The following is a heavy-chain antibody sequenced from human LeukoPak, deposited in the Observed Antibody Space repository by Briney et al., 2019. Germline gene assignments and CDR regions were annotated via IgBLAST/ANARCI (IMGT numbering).Heavy chain of an antibody. J-gene: IGHJ4*02. CDR1: GGSIKNHY. CDR2: IYFTVST. V-gene: IGHV4-59*11. Sequence: PSETLSLTCTVSGGSIKNHYCSWIRQPPGRGLEWIGYIYFTVSTNYNPSLKIRVTISLDTPKNQFSLTLTSVTTADTAVYYCARGGGSPHSWGQGTLVTVSS. D-gene: IGHD2-15*01. CDR3: ARGGGSPHS.